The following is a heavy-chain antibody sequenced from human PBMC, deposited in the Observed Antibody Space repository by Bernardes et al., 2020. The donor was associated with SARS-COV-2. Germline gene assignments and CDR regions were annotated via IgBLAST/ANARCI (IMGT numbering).Heavy chain of an antibody. CDR2: ISNSGGST. CDR3: AKVPSSSPWGNYFDC. Sequence: GGSLRLSCAASGFTFSSYGMSWVRQAPGKGLEWVSGISNSGGSTYYADSVKGRFTISRDNSKNTVYLQMSSLRAEDTAVYYCAKVPSSSPWGNYFDCWGQGTLVTVSS. J-gene: IGHJ4*02. V-gene: IGHV3-23*01. CDR1: GFTFSSYG. D-gene: IGHD6-6*01.